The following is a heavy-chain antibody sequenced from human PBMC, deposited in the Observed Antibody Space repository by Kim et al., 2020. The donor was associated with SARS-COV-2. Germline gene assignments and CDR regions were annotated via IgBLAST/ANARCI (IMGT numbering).Heavy chain of an antibody. J-gene: IGHJ4*02. D-gene: IGHD3-16*02. Sequence: KSRVTISVDTSKNQFSLKLSSVTAADTAVYYCAKSLRMDTFGGVIGTFDYWGQGTLVTVSS. V-gene: IGHV4-39*01. CDR3: AKSLRMDTFGGVIGTFDY.